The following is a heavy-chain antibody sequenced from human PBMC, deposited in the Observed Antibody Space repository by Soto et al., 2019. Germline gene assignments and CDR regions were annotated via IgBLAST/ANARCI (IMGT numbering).Heavy chain of an antibody. CDR2: IYHSGST. V-gene: IGHV4-30-2*01. Sequence: PSETLSITCAFSVGSISSGGYSWSWIRQPPGKGLEWIGYIYHSGSTYYNPSLKSRVTISVDRSKNQFSLKLSSVTAADTAVYYCARGVRYYYDSSGYSFDYWGQGTLVTVSS. CDR1: VGSISSGGYS. J-gene: IGHJ4*02. D-gene: IGHD3-22*01. CDR3: ARGVRYYYDSSGYSFDY.